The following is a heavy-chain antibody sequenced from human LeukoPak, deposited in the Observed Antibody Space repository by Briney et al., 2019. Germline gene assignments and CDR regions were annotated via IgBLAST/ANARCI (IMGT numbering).Heavy chain of an antibody. Sequence: RTGGSLRLSCAASGSIFSSYGMHWVRQAPDKGLEWVAFIRYDGSRKYYADSVKGRFTISRDNSKNTLYLQMNSLRAEDTAMYYCAKVSLNMVNDAFDIWGQGTMVSVSS. CDR3: AKVSLNMVNDAFDI. CDR1: GSIFSSYG. J-gene: IGHJ3*02. D-gene: IGHD4/OR15-4a*01. CDR2: IRYDGSRK. V-gene: IGHV3-30*02.